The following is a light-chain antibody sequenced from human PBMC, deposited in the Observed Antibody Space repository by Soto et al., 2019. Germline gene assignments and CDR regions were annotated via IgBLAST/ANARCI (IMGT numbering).Light chain of an antibody. CDR3: QQRSNWPPT. CDR1: QSVNSN. V-gene: IGKV3-11*01. J-gene: IGKJ5*01. CDR2: GAS. Sequence: EIVMTQSPATLSVSPGERATLSCRASQSVNSNLAWYQQKPGQAPRLLIYGASNRATGIPARFSGSGSGTDFTLTISSLEPEDFAVYYCQQRSNWPPTFGQGTRLEIK.